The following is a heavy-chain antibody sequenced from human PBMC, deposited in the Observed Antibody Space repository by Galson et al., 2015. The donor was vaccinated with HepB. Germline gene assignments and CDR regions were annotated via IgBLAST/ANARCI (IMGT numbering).Heavy chain of an antibody. D-gene: IGHD1-1*01. Sequence: PALVKPTQTLTLTCTFSGFSLTTSGVIVSWIRQPPGKALEWLALIYWDDDKRYSPSLRSSLTITKDTSKNQVVLTMTNMDPMDTATYYCAHSTTNWAVGFDYWGQGILVTVSA. CDR3: AHSTTNWAVGFDY. CDR2: IYWDDDK. CDR1: GFSLTTSGVI. V-gene: IGHV2-5*02. J-gene: IGHJ4*02.